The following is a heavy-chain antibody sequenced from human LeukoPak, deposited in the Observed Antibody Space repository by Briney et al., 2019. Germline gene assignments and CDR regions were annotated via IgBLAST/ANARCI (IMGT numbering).Heavy chain of an antibody. Sequence: SETLSLTCTGYGWSFSGYYWTWIRQTPGNGLEWIWEINYSGGTNYSPSLKSRVTLSVDTSKNEFSLTLKSVTAADTAVYYCARGVVLMVYASFDFWGQGTAAIVSS. V-gene: IGHV4-34*01. D-gene: IGHD2-8*01. J-gene: IGHJ4*02. CDR2: INYSGGT. CDR3: ARGVVLMVYASFDF. CDR1: GWSFSGYY.